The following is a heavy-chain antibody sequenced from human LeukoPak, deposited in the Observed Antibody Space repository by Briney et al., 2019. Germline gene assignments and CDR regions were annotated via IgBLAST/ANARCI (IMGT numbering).Heavy chain of an antibody. V-gene: IGHV4-39*01. CDR2: IYYSGST. CDR1: GGSISTNNNY. Sequence: PSEALSLTCTVSGGSISTNNNYWAWIRQPPGKGLEWIGSIYYSGSTYYNPSLKSRVSISVDTSERQFSLKLTSVTAADTAVYYCARTSSGYDYWGQGTLVTVSS. J-gene: IGHJ4*02. D-gene: IGHD5-12*01. CDR3: ARTSSGYDY.